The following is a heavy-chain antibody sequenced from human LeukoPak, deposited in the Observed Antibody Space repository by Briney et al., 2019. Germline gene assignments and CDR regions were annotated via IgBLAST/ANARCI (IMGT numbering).Heavy chain of an antibody. CDR3: ARELVLLWFGESYYFDY. Sequence: SETLSLTCTVSGGSISSSSYYWGWIRQPPGKGLEWIGSIYYSGSTYYNPSLKSRVTMSVDTSKNQFSLKLSSVTAADTAVYYCARELVLLWFGESYYFDYWGQGTLVTVSS. CDR2: IYYSGST. J-gene: IGHJ4*02. D-gene: IGHD3-10*01. V-gene: IGHV4-39*07. CDR1: GGSISSSSYY.